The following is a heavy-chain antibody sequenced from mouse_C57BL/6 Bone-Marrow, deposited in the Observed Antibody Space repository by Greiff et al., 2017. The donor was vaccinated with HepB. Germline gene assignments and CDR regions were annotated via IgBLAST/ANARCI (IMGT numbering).Heavy chain of an antibody. V-gene: IGHV1-15*01. CDR3: TRSAGTFAY. J-gene: IGHJ3*01. CDR1: GYTFTDYE. CDR2: IDPETGGT. D-gene: IGHD4-1*01. Sequence: QVQLKQSGAELVRPGASVTLSCKASGYTFTDYEMHWVKQTPVHGLEWIGAIDPETGGTAYNQKFKGKAILTADKSSSTAYMELRSRTSEDSAVYYCTRSAGTFAYWGQGTLVTVSA.